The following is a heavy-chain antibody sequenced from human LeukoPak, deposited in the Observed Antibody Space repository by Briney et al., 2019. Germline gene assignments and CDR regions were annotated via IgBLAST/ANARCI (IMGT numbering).Heavy chain of an antibody. J-gene: IGHJ4*02. Sequence: PSETLSLTCTISGGSISSSSYYWGWIRQPPGKGLEWIGSVYYSGSTHYNPSLKSRVTISVDTSKNQFSLKLSSVTAADTAVYYCARGVASGYQIAHFDYWGQGTLVTVSS. D-gene: IGHD3-22*01. V-gene: IGHV4-39*01. CDR2: VYYSGST. CDR1: GGSISSSSYY. CDR3: ARGVASGYQIAHFDY.